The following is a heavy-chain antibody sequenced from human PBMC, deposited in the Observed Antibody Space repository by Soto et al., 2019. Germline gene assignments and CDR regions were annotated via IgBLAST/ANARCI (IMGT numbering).Heavy chain of an antibody. CDR1: GFTVSSNY. V-gene: IGHV3-53*02. D-gene: IGHD3-16*02. CDR2: IYSGGST. CDR3: ARDPGYRVADPGGY. Sequence: EVQLVETGGGLIQPGGSLRLSCAASGFTVSSNYMSWVRQAPGKGLEWVSVIYSGGSTYYADSVKGRFTISRDNSKNTLYLQMNSLRAEDTAVYYCARDPGYRVADPGGYWGQGTLVTVSS. J-gene: IGHJ4*02.